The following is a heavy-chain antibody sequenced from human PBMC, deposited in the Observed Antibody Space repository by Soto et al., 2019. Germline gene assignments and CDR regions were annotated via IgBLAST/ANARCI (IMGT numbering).Heavy chain of an antibody. CDR2: IWYDGSNK. Sequence: QVQLVESGGGVVQPGRSLRLSCAASGFTFSSYGMHWVRQAPGKGLEWVAVIWYDGSNKYYADSVKGRFTISRDNSKNTLSLQMNSLRSEDTAVYYCAREMVDDYSNYWPMDVWGQGTTVTVSS. D-gene: IGHD4-4*01. V-gene: IGHV3-33*01. J-gene: IGHJ6*02. CDR1: GFTFSSYG. CDR3: AREMVDDYSNYWPMDV.